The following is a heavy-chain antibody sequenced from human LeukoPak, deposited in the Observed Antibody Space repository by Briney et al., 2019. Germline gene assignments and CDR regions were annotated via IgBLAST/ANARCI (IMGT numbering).Heavy chain of an antibody. CDR1: GFTFSSYA. Sequence: PGRSLRLSCAASGFTFSSYAMHEVRQAPGKGLEWLAVISYDGSNTYYVDSAKGPFTISRDNSKNTLYLQMNSLRAEDTAVYYCARAHYGSGSYAASYYFDYWGQGTLVTVSS. CDR2: ISYDGSNT. CDR3: ARAHYGSGSYAASYYFDY. D-gene: IGHD3-10*01. J-gene: IGHJ4*02. V-gene: IGHV3-30-3*01.